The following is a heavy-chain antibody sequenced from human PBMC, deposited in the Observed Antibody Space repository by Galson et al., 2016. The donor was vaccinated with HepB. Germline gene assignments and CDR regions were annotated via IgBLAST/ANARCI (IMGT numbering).Heavy chain of an antibody. Sequence: SLRLSCAGSGFSFADYSLSWFRQSPGTGLQWVGFIRNKAYDGTTEYAASVKGRFTISRDDSKNIAYLQMDNLKTEDTGIYYCSRPTGAWYYYYVHVWGKGTMVTVSS. J-gene: IGHJ6*04. CDR1: GFSFADYS. V-gene: IGHV3-49*03. CDR2: IRNKAYDGTT. D-gene: IGHD3-16*01. CDR3: SRPTGAWYYYYVHV.